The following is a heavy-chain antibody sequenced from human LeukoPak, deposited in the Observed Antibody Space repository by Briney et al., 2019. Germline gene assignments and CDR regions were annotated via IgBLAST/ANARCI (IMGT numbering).Heavy chain of an antibody. CDR2: IYYSGST. D-gene: IGHD6-13*01. CDR3: ARLAAAGIDY. Sequence: PSQTLSLTCTVSGGSISSGGYYWSWIRQHPGKGLEWIGYIYYSGSTYHNPSLKSRVTISVDTSKNQFSLKLSSVTAADTAVYYCARLAAAGIDYWGQGTLVTVSS. V-gene: IGHV4-31*03. CDR1: GGSISSGGYY. J-gene: IGHJ4*02.